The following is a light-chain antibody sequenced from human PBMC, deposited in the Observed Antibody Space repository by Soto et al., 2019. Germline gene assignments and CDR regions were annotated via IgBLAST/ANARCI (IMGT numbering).Light chain of an antibody. J-gene: IGKJ1*01. CDR3: QKSYSTPRK. Sequence: DIQMTQSPSTRAASVVDRVTITFRASQSISSWLAWYQQKPGKAPKLLIYDASSLESGVPTRFSGSGSGTDFTLTISSLQPEDFATYYCQKSYSTPRKFGQGNTGDIK. V-gene: IGKV1-39*01. CDR1: QSISSW. CDR2: DAS.